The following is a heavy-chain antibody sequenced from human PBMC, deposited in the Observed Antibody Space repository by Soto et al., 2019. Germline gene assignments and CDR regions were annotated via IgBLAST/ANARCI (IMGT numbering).Heavy chain of an antibody. CDR2: INSDGSST. J-gene: IGHJ5*02. D-gene: IGHD3-9*01. V-gene: IGHV3-74*01. CDR1: GFTFSSYW. CDR3: ARPNRPEVLHYFVWFIGDYWFEP. Sequence: EVQLVESGGGLVQPGGSLRLSCAASGFTFSSYWMHWVRQAPGKGLVWVSRINSDGSSTSYADSVKGRFTISRDNAENTLYPQMNSLTTEDTAVYYCARPNRPEVLHYFVWFIGDYWFEPWGQGTLVTVSS.